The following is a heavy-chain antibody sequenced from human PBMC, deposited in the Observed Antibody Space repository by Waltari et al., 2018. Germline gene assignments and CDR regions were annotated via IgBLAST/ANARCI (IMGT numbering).Heavy chain of an antibody. CDR2: SYSGGST. CDR3: ARDEWGAAAN. Sequence: EVQLVETGGGLIQPGGSLRLSCAASGFTVSSNYMSWVRQAPGKGLEWGAVSYSGGSTYYAGSVKGRFTSSRDNSKNTLYLQMDSLRAEDTAVYYCARDEWGAAANWGQGTLVTVSA. D-gene: IGHD6-13*01. V-gene: IGHV3-53*02. J-gene: IGHJ4*02. CDR1: GFTVSSNY.